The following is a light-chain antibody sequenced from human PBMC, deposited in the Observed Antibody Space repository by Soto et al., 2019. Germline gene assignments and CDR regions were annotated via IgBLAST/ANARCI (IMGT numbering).Light chain of an antibody. J-gene: IGLJ1*01. CDR1: SSDIGSYNY. CDR2: DVS. Sequence: QSVLPQPASVSGSPGQSITISCTGTSSDIGSYNYVSWYQQHPGKAPKLMTYDVSNRPSGASDRFSGSKSGNTASLTISGLQAEDEADYYCCSYASTRTYVFGSGTKVTVL. CDR3: CSYASTRTYV. V-gene: IGLV2-14*01.